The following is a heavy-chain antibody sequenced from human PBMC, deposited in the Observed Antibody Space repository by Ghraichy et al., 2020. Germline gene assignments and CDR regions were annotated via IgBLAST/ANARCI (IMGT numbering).Heavy chain of an antibody. V-gene: IGHV3-23*01. CDR1: GFTFSSYA. D-gene: IGHD2-15*01. Sequence: GGSLRLSCAASGFTFSSYAMSWVRQAPGKGLEWVSAISGSGGSTYYADSVKGRFTISRDNSKNTLYLQMNSLRAEDTAVYYCAKGGSLGYCSGGSCYSDHYYGMDVWGQGTTVTVSS. CDR2: ISGSGGST. CDR3: AKGGSLGYCSGGSCYSDHYYGMDV. J-gene: IGHJ6*02.